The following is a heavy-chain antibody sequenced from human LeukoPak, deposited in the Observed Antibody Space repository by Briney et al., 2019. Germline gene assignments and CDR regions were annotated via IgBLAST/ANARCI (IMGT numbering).Heavy chain of an antibody. J-gene: IGHJ4*02. V-gene: IGHV3-64*04. D-gene: IGHD5-24*01. CDR3: ARGSVFVGDGHEYWGYFDL. Sequence: PGGSLRLSCSASGFTFSANSMHWVRQAPGKGLEFVSAITSNGGSTYYADSVKGRFTISRDNLGNSVYLHMNSLRAEDTAVYYCARGSVFVGDGHEYWGYFDLWGQGTLVTVSS. CDR1: GFTFSANS. CDR2: ITSNGGST.